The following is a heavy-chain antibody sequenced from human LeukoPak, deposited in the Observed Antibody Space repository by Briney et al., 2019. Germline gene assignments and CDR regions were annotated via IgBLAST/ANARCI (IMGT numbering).Heavy chain of an antibody. Sequence: GGSLRLSCAASGFAVSSNYMSWVRQAPGKGLEWVSVIYSGGSTYYADSVKGRFTISRDNSKNTLYLQMNSLRAEDTAVYYCARVPPTGYYASSGYYYPFYFDYWGQGTLVTVSS. CDR3: ARVPPTGYYASSGYYYPFYFDY. CDR2: IYSGGST. CDR1: GFAVSSNY. V-gene: IGHV3-53*01. J-gene: IGHJ4*02. D-gene: IGHD3-22*01.